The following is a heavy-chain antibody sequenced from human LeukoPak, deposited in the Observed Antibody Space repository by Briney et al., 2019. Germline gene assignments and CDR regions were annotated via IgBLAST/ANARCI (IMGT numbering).Heavy chain of an antibody. D-gene: IGHD1-1*01. J-gene: IGHJ4*02. CDR2: ISDNGGST. CDR1: GFILRSHA. Sequence: GGSLRLSCSASGFILRSHAMRWVRQAPGKGLEYVSRISDNGGSTYYADSVKGRFTISRDNSRNTLYLQMSSLRAVDTAVYYCVKDNEAGGSPFDRWGQGTLVTVSS. V-gene: IGHV3-64D*06. CDR3: VKDNEAGGSPFDR.